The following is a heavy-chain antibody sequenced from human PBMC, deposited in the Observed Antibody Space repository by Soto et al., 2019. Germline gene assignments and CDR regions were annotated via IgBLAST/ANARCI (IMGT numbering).Heavy chain of an antibody. J-gene: IGHJ6*02. V-gene: IGHV3-13*01. CDR2: IGTAGDT. D-gene: IGHD3-3*01. CDR1: GFTLSSYD. CDR3: ARGYDFWSGLGQIV. Sequence: ESGGGLVQPGGSLRLSCAASGFTLSSYDMHWVRQATGKGLEWVSAIGTAGDTYYPGSVKGRFTISRENAKNSLYLQMNSLRAEDTAVYYCARGYDFWSGLGQIVWGQGTTVTVSS.